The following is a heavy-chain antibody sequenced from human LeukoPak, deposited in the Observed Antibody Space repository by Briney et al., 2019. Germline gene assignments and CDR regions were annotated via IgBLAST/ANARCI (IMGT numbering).Heavy chain of an antibody. CDR2: IYYRGST. CDR3: ARGGVLRYFDWLPPNYYYYGMDV. V-gene: IGHV4-59*01. Sequence: SETLSLTCTVSGGSISSYYWSWIRQPPGKGLEWIGYIYYRGSTNYNPSLKSRVTISVDTSKNQFSLKLSSVTAADTAVYYCARGGVLRYFDWLPPNYYYYGMDVWGQGTTVTVSS. J-gene: IGHJ6*02. D-gene: IGHD3-9*01. CDR1: GGSISSYY.